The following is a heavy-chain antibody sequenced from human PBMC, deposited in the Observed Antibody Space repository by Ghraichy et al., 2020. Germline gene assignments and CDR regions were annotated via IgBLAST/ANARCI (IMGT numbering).Heavy chain of an antibody. D-gene: IGHD6-19*01. V-gene: IGHV1-2*02. CDR3: ARRVAGIGENWLDP. CDR1: GYSFSGYD. CDR2: INPNSGGT. Sequence: ASVKVSCKASGYSFSGYDMHWVRQAPRQGLEWMGWINPNSGGTNYAQKFQGRITMTRDMSISTAYMELSSLSSADTAVYYCARRVAGIGENWLDPWGQGTLVTVSS. J-gene: IGHJ5*02.